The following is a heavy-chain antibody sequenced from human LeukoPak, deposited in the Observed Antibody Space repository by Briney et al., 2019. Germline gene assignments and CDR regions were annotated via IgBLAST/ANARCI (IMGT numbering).Heavy chain of an antibody. D-gene: IGHD2-21*02. CDR2: LKQDGSEK. CDR1: GFTFSGYC. J-gene: IGHJ4*02. Sequence: GGSLRLSCAASGFTFSGYCMSWVRQAPGKGLEWVANLKQDGSEKYYVVSVKGRFTISRDNAKNSLYLQMNSLRAEDTAVYYCARGSDCGGDCYPKYFDYWGQGTLVTVSS. V-gene: IGHV3-7*01. CDR3: ARGSDCGGDCYPKYFDY.